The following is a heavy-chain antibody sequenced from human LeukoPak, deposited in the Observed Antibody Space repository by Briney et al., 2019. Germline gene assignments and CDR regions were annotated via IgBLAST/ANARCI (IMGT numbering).Heavy chain of an antibody. Sequence: ASVKVSCKASGGTFSSYAISWVRQAPGQGLEWMGGIIPIFGTANYAQKFQGRVTITADKSTSTAYMELSSLRSEDTAVYYCARRAGGYSHPYDYWGQGILVTVSS. CDR3: ARRAGGYSHPYDY. CDR2: IIPIFGTA. CDR1: GGTFSSYA. D-gene: IGHD4-23*01. J-gene: IGHJ4*02. V-gene: IGHV1-69*06.